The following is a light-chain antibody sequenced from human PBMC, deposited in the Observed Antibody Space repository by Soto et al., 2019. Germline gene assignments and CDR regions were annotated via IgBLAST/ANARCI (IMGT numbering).Light chain of an antibody. V-gene: IGLV1-40*01. CDR2: GNS. CDR3: QSYDSSLSGSSV. Sequence: QSVLTQPPSVSGAPGQRVTISCTGSSSNIGAGYDVHWYRQLPGTAPKLLIYGNSNRPSGVPDRFSGSKSGTSASLAITGLQAEDEADYYCQSYDSSLSGSSVFGTGTKVTV. CDR1: SSNIGAGYD. J-gene: IGLJ1*01.